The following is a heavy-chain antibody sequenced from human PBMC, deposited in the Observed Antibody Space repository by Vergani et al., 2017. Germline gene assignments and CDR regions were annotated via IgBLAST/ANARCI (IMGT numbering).Heavy chain of an antibody. Sequence: QVQLQESGAGQVKPSETLSLTCTVSGGPISSYYWSWIRQPPGKGLEWIGYIYYSGSTNYKPSLKSRVTISVDTSKNQFSLKLSSVTAADTAVYYCVREASGYSYGSYGWGYYYYMDVWGKGTTVTVSS. CDR1: GGPISSYY. J-gene: IGHJ6*03. CDR2: IYYSGST. CDR3: VREASGYSYGSYGWGYYYYMDV. V-gene: IGHV4-59*12. D-gene: IGHD5-18*01.